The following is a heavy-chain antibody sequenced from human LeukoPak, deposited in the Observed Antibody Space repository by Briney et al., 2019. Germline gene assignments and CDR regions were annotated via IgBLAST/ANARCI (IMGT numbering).Heavy chain of an antibody. V-gene: IGHV4-34*01. CDR1: GGSFSGYY. CDR2: INHSGST. D-gene: IGHD3-22*01. Sequence: SETLSLTCAVYGGSFSGYYWSWIRQPPGKGLEWIGEINHSGSTNCNPTLKSRVTISVDTSKNQFSLKLSPVTAADTAVYYCARIITTYYYYGMDVWGQGTTVTVSS. J-gene: IGHJ6*02. CDR3: ARIITTYYYYGMDV.